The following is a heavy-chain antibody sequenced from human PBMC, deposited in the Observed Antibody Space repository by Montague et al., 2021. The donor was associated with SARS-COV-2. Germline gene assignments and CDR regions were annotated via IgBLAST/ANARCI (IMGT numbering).Heavy chain of an antibody. J-gene: IGHJ6*02. V-gene: IGHV6-1*01. D-gene: IGHD3-10*01. CDR1: GDSVSSNSAA. CDR3: AREYPPPIWLGALDYYGMDV. CDR2: TYYRSKWHN. Sequence: CAISGDSVSSNSAAWDWIRQSPSRGLEWLGRTYYRSKWHNDYAVSVKSRITINPDTSKNQFSLQLNSVTPEDTAVYYCAREYPPPIWLGALDYYGMDVWGQGTTVTVSS.